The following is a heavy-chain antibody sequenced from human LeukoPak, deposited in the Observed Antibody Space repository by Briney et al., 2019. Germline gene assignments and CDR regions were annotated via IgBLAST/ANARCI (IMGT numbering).Heavy chain of an antibody. CDR1: GFTFSNYW. J-gene: IGHJ4*02. V-gene: IGHV3-74*01. CDR2: INPDGSTT. D-gene: IGHD3-10*01. Sequence: PGGSLRLSCAASGFTFSNYWMHWVRQDPGKGLVWVSFINPDGSTTNYADSVKGRFTISRDKAKNALYLQMNSLRAEDTAVYYCAKDLHYGSADYWGQGTLVTVSS. CDR3: AKDLHYGSADY.